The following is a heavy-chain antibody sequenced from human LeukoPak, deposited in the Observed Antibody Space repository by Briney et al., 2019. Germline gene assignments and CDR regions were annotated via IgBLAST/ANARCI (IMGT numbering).Heavy chain of an antibody. CDR1: GGSVSSGSYY. J-gene: IGHJ5*02. D-gene: IGHD6-19*01. V-gene: IGHV4-61*01. CDR2: IYYSGST. Sequence: SETLSLTCTVSGGSVSSGSYYWSWIRRPPGKGLEWIGYIYYSGSTNYNPSLKSRVTISVDTSKNQFSLKLSSVTAADTAVYYCARETIAVAGTRAYNWFDPWGQGTLVTVSS. CDR3: ARETIAVAGTRAYNWFDP.